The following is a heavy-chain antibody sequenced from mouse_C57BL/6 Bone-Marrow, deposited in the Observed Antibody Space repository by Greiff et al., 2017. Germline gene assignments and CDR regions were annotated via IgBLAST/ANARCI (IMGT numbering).Heavy chain of an antibody. J-gene: IGHJ2*01. D-gene: IGHD2-2*01. V-gene: IGHV14-4*01. Sequence: VQLKQSGAELVRPGASVKLSCTASGFNIKDDYMHWVKQRPEQGLEWIGWIDPENGDTEYASKFQGKATITADTYSNTAYLQLSSLTAEDTAVYYCTTFGYEDYWGQGTTLTVSS. CDR1: GFNIKDDY. CDR3: TTFGYEDY. CDR2: IDPENGDT.